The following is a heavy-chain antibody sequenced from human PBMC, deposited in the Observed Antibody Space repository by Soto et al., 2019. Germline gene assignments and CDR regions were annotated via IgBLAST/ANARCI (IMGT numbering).Heavy chain of an antibody. CDR1: GVTFSSST. V-gene: IGHV3-48*02. J-gene: IGHJ4*02. Sequence: GRSLRLSCAASGVTFSSSTMNWVRQAPGKGLEWVAYIDSSDSYYADSVKGRFTISRDNAKNSLYLQMNSLRDEDTAVYYCATALWQHLLDHWGQGILVTVSS. D-gene: IGHD6-13*01. CDR3: ATALWQHLLDH. CDR2: IDSSDS.